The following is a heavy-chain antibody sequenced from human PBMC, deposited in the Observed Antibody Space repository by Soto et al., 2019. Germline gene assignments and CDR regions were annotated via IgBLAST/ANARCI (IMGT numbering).Heavy chain of an antibody. CDR1: GFTFSSYG. D-gene: IGHD6-13*01. CDR2: ISYDGSNK. V-gene: IGHV3-30*18. J-gene: IGHJ6*03. CDR3: AKVAPTYSSSWYLYYMDV. Sequence: QVQLVESGGGVVQPGRSLRLSCAASGFTFSSYGMHWVRQAPGKGLEWVAVISYDGSNKYYADSVKARFTISRDNSKNTLYLQMNSLRAEDTAVYYCAKVAPTYSSSWYLYYMDVWGKGTTVTVSS.